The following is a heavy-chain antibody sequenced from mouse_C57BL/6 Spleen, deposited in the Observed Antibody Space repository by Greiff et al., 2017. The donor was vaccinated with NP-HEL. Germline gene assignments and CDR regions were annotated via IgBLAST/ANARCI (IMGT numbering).Heavy chain of an antibody. CDR2: IDPSDSYT. V-gene: IGHV1-69*01. CDR1: GYTFTSYW. J-gene: IGHJ1*03. Sequence: VQLQQSGAELVMPGASVKLSCKASGYTFTSYWMHWVTQRPGQGLEWIGEIDPSDSYTNYNQKFKGKSTLTVDKSSSTAYMQLSSLTSEDSAVYYCARRFYYDSSPHWYFDVWGTGTTVTVSS. D-gene: IGHD1-1*01. CDR3: ARRFYYDSSPHWYFDV.